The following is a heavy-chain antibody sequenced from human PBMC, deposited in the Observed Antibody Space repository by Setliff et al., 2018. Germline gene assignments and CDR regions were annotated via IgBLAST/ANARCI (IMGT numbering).Heavy chain of an antibody. CDR2: IIPILGIA. CDR1: GGTFSSYA. Sequence: ASVKVSCKASGGTFSSYAISWVRQAPGQGLEWMGGIIPILGIANYAQKFQGRVTITADKSTSTAYMELSSLRSEDTAVYYCARDRDQRQQWLVPGSPNPNWFDPWGQGTLVTV. CDR3: ARDRDQRQQWLVPGSPNPNWFDP. D-gene: IGHD6-19*01. V-gene: IGHV1-69*10. J-gene: IGHJ5*02.